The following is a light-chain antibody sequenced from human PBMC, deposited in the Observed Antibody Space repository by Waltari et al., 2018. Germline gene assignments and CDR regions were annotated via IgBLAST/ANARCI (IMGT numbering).Light chain of an antibody. Sequence: QSVLTQPPSASGTPGQRVTISCSGSSSNIGSNTVNWSQQLPGTAPKLLIYSHNQRPSGVPDRFSGSKSGTSASLAISGLQSEDEADYYCAAWDDSLNGPVFGGGTKLTVL. CDR1: SSNIGSNT. V-gene: IGLV1-44*01. CDR2: SHN. J-gene: IGLJ3*02. CDR3: AAWDDSLNGPV.